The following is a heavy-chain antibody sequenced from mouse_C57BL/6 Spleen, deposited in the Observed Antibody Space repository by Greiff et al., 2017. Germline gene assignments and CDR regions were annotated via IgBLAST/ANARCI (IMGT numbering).Heavy chain of an antibody. V-gene: IGHV5-16*01. CDR2: INYDGSST. J-gene: IGHJ3*01. CDR3: ARDLGDFDAFAY. Sequence: EVHLVEPEGGLVQPGSSMKLSCTASGFTFSDYYMAWVRQVPEKGLEWVANINYDGSSTYYLDYLKSRFIISRDNAKNILYLQKSSLKSDDTATXYCARDLGDFDAFAYWGQGTLVTVSA. CDR1: GFTFSDYY. D-gene: IGHD3-3*01.